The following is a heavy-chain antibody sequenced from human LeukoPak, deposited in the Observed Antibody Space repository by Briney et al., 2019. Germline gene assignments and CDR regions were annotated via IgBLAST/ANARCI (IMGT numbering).Heavy chain of an antibody. V-gene: IGHV4-30-2*01. J-gene: IGHJ4*02. CDR3: ARAAGDKAY. CDR2: SYHSGST. D-gene: IGHD7-27*01. CDR1: GGSISSGGYA. Sequence: PSQTLSLTWAVSGGSISSGGYAWSWIRQPPGKGLEWIGNSYHSGSTYYNQSLKSRVTISVDRPKNQFSLKLSSVTAAATAVYYCARAAGDKAYWGQGTLVTVSS.